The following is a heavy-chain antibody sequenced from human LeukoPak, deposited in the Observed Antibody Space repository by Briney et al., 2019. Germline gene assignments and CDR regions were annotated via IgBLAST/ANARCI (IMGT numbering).Heavy chain of an antibody. V-gene: IGHV4-59*11. Sequence: SETLSLTCTVSGGSISSHYWSWIRQPPGKGLEWIGYIYYSGSTSYNPSLKSRVTISVDTSKNQFSLKLSSVTAADTAVYYCARVAGSYSSGWYRHWFDPWGQGTLVTVSS. CDR1: GGSISSHY. CDR3: ARVAGSYSSGWYRHWFDP. J-gene: IGHJ5*02. D-gene: IGHD6-19*01. CDR2: IYYSGST.